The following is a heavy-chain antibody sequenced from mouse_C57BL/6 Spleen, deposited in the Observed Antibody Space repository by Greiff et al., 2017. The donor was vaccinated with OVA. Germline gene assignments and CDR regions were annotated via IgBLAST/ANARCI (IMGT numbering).Heavy chain of an antibody. V-gene: IGHV1-80*01. J-gene: IGHJ3*01. Sequence: QVQLQQSGAELVTPGASLKLSRHASGYALRRSWLTWVKPRPGTGLEWIGQLSPGDGDTNYNGKFKGKATLTADKSSSTAYMQLSSLTSEDSAVYFCARSEDGYSFFAYWGQGTLVTVSA. CDR3: ARSEDGYSFFAY. CDR2: LSPGDGDT. D-gene: IGHD2-3*01. CDR1: GYALRRSW.